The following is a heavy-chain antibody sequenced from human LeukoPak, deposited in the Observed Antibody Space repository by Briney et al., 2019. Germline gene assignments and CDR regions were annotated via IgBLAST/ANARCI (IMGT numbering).Heavy chain of an antibody. D-gene: IGHD3-16*02. Sequence: PSETLSLTCAVYGGSFSGYYWSWIRQPPGKGLEWIGEINHSGSTNYNPSLKSRVTISVGTSKNQFSLKLSSVTAADTAVYYCARGKPYDYVWGSYRRYFDYWGQGTLVTVSS. CDR3: ARGKPYDYVWGSYRRYFDY. CDR2: INHSGST. J-gene: IGHJ4*02. CDR1: GGSFSGYY. V-gene: IGHV4-34*01.